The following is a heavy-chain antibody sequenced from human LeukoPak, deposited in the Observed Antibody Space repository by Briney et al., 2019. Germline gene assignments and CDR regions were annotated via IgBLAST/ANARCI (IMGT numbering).Heavy chain of an antibody. V-gene: IGHV1-18*01. CDR2: ISAYNGNT. CDR3: ARDGYSGSDAL. D-gene: IGHD5-12*01. Sequence: ASVKVSCKASGYTFTSYGISWVRQAPGQGLEWMGWISAYNGNTNYAQKFQGRVTITADESTSTAYMELSSLRSEDTAVYYCARDGYSGSDALWGQGTLVTVSS. CDR1: GYTFTSYG. J-gene: IGHJ4*02.